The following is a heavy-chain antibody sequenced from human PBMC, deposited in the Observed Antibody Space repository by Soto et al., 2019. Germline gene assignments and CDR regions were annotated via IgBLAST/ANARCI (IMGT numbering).Heavy chain of an antibody. D-gene: IGHD2-15*01. V-gene: IGHV3-15*01. Sequence: GGSLRLSCAASGFTFSNAWMSWVRQAPGKGLEWVGRIKSKTDGGTTDYTAPVKGRFTISRDDSKNTLYLQMNSLKTEDTAVYYCIMVVAATYYYYYGMDVWGQGTTVTVS. CDR2: IKSKTDGGTT. CDR1: GFTFSNAW. CDR3: IMVVAATYYYYYGMDV. J-gene: IGHJ6*02.